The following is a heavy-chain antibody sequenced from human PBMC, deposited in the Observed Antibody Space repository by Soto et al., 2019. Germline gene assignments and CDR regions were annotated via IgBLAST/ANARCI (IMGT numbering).Heavy chain of an antibody. J-gene: IGHJ5*02. CDR1: GGTFSSYA. CDR2: IIPIFGTA. D-gene: IGHD6-13*01. Sequence: QVQLVQSGAEVKKPGSSVKVSCKASGGTFSSYAISWVRQAPGQGLECMGGIIPIFGTANYAQKFQGRVPITADESTSTAYMELSSLRSEDTAVYYCARDRGVAAGGGDWFDPWGQGTLVTVSS. V-gene: IGHV1-69*12. CDR3: ARDRGVAAGGGDWFDP.